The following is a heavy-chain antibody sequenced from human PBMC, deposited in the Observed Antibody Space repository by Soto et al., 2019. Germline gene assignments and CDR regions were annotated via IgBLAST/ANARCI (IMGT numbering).Heavy chain of an antibody. CDR2: IDSSGGT. J-gene: IGHJ6*02. D-gene: IGHD3-10*01. V-gene: IGHV4-59*08. CDR1: DDSSRSYK. CDR3: VRQGFGRLHGLVDV. Sequence: TLSLTCTVSDDSSRSYKWSWIRQSPGRRLEWIGYIDSSGGTSYNPSLQSRVTISVDTSTKQFSLKLSSVTAADTAVYYCVRQGFGRLHGLVDVWGQGTTVTVSS.